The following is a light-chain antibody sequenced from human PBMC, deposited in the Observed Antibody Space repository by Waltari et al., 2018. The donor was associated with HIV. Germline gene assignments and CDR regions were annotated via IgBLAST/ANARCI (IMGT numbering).Light chain of an antibody. CDR3: SSFANNNTPVL. J-gene: IGLJ2*01. V-gene: IGLV2-14*03. CDR2: YVT. CDR1: NSDVGGYNY. Sequence: QSALTQPASVAGSPGKSITISCTGTNSDVGGYNYVSSSPQNPGKAPKLMIYYVTKRPSGISNRFSGSKSGNTASLTISGLQAEDEADYFCSSFANNNTPVLFGGGTKLTVL.